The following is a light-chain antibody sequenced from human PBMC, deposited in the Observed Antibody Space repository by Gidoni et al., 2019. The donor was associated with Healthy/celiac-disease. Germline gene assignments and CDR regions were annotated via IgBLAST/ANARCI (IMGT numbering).Light chain of an antibody. J-gene: IGKJ4*01. V-gene: IGKV3-15*01. CDR3: QQYNNWPPLT. Sequence: EIVMTQSPATLSVSPGETATLSCRASQSVSSNLAWYQQKPGQAPRLLIYGASTRATGIPARFSGSGSGKEFTLTISSLQSEDFAVHYCQQYNNWPPLTFGGGTKVEIK. CDR2: GAS. CDR1: QSVSSN.